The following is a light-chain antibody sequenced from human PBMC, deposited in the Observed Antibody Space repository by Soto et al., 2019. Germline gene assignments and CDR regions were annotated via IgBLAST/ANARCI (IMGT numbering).Light chain of an antibody. V-gene: IGKV3-20*01. Sequence: EILLTQSPGSLSLSPGEGATLSCWASQSVSSSYLAWYQQKPGQAPRLLIYGASARATGIPDRFSGSGSGTDFALTISRLEPEDFAVYYCQQYGSSPRTFGQGTKVDI. J-gene: IGKJ1*01. CDR1: QSVSSSY. CDR3: QQYGSSPRT. CDR2: GAS.